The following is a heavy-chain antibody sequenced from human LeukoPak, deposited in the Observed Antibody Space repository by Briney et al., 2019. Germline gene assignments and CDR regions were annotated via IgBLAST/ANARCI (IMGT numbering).Heavy chain of an antibody. CDR3: ARASYRAFYI. Sequence: SQTLSLTCAISGDRVSSSDATWNWIRQSPSRGLEWLGRTYYRSKWSNDYALSVKSRITINSDTAKNQFSLQLNSVTPEDTAVYYCARASYRAFYIWGQGTMVTVSS. CDR2: TYYRSKWSN. CDR1: GDRVSSSDAT. J-gene: IGHJ3*02. D-gene: IGHD4-11*01. V-gene: IGHV6-1*01.